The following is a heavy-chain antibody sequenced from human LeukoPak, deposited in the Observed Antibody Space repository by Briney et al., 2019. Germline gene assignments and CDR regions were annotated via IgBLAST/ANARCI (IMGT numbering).Heavy chain of an antibody. CDR1: GYTFTGYY. CDR2: INPESGGT. J-gene: IGHJ1*01. Sequence: ASVKVSCKASGYTFTGYYMHWVRQAPGQGLEWMGWINPESGGTNYAQKLQGRVTMTRDTSISTAYMELSRLRSDDTAVYYCARVESCSSTSCYPNFQHWGQGTLVTVSS. CDR3: ARVESCSSTSCYPNFQH. V-gene: IGHV1-2*02. D-gene: IGHD2-2*01.